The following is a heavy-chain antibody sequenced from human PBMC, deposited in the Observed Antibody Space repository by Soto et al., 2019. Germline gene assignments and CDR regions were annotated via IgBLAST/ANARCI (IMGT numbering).Heavy chain of an antibody. CDR2: ISDSGGST. V-gene: IGHV3-23*01. CDR1: GFTFSTHA. J-gene: IGHJ6*02. CDR3: AKHPSSTYYSYYGMDV. D-gene: IGHD6-13*01. Sequence: EVQLLESGGGLVQPGGSLRLSCAASGFTFSTHAMSWVRQAPGKGLDWVSAISDSGGSTYYADSVKGRFTISRDNSKNTLYLQMNSLRAEDTAVYYCAKHPSSTYYSYYGMDVLGQGTTVTVSS.